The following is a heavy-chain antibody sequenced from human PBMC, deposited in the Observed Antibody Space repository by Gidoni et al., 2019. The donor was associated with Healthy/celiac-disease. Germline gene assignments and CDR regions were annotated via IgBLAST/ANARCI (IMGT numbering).Heavy chain of an antibody. CDR1: GYRFTSYW. CDR3: ARHVAVRGNNWFDP. V-gene: IGHV5-10-1*03. J-gene: IGHJ5*02. D-gene: IGHD3-10*01. Sequence: EVKLVQSEEEVKKPGESLRISCKGSGYRFTSYWISFVRQMPGKALEWMGRIDPSDSYTNYSPSFQGHVTISADKSISTAYLQWSSLKASDTAMYYCARHVAVRGNNWFDPWVQGTLVTVSS. CDR2: IDPSDSYT.